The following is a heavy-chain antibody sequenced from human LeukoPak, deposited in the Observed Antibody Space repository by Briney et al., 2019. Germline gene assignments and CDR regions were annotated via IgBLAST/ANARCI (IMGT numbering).Heavy chain of an antibody. CDR2: IYPGDSDT. J-gene: IGHJ4*02. CDR3: ARQGLGYYGSPDY. Sequence: GESLKISCKGSGYTFANYWIAWVRQMPGKGLEWVGLIYPGDSDTRYNSSFEGQVTISVDTSISTAYLQWSSLKASDTAIYYCARQGLGYYGSPDYWGQGTLVTVSS. D-gene: IGHD3-10*01. V-gene: IGHV5-51*01. CDR1: GYTFANYW.